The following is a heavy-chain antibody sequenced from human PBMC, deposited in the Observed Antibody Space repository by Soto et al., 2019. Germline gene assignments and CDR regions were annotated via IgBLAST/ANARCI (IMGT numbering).Heavy chain of an antibody. CDR2: ISGSGGST. J-gene: IGHJ6*02. CDR3: AKGAGAGPGYYYGMDV. V-gene: IGHV3-23*01. Sequence: GSLRLSCAASGFTFSSYAMSWVRQAPGKVLEWVSAISGSGGSTYYADSVKGRFTISRDNSKNTLYLQMNSLRAEDTAVYYCAKGAGAGPGYYYGMDVWGQGTTVTVSS. D-gene: IGHD3-10*01. CDR1: GFTFSSYA.